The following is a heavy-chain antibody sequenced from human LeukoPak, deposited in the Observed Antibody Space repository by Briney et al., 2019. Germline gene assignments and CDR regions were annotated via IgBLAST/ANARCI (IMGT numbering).Heavy chain of an antibody. J-gene: IGHJ4*02. CDR1: GFTFSSYY. CDR2: ISSSSTYM. CDR3: ARDRGSGWHTFDY. D-gene: IGHD6-19*01. Sequence: GGSLRLSCAASGFTFSSYYMSWVRQAPGKGLEWVSSISSSSTYMFYADSVRGRFTISRDNAKNSLYLEMNSLRAEDTAVYYCARDRGSGWHTFDYWGQGTLVTVSS. V-gene: IGHV3-21*01.